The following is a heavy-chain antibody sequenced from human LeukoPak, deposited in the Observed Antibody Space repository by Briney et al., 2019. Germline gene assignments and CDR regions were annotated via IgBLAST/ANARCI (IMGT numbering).Heavy chain of an antibody. D-gene: IGHD6-19*01. CDR1: GFTFSSHS. J-gene: IGHJ3*02. Sequence: GGSLRLSCAASGFTFSSHSMNWVRQAPGKGLEWVSYISSSSSTIYYADSVKGRFTISRDNSKNTLYLQMNSLRAEDTAVYYCATHAVAGTLGAFDIWGQGTVVTVSA. CDR3: ATHAVAGTLGAFDI. V-gene: IGHV3-48*01. CDR2: ISSSSSTI.